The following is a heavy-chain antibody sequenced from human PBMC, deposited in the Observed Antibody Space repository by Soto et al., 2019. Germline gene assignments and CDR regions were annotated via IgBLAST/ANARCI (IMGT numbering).Heavy chain of an antibody. Sequence: PGGSLRLSCAASVFTFNDYYMSWIRQAPGKGLEWVSYISSSGTTIYYADSVKGRFTISRDNARNSLFLQMSSLRAEDTAVYYCAKGYVWGSYRPSMDVWGHGTTVTVSS. J-gene: IGHJ6*02. V-gene: IGHV3-11*01. CDR2: ISSSGTTI. CDR1: VFTFNDYY. CDR3: AKGYVWGSYRPSMDV. D-gene: IGHD3-16*02.